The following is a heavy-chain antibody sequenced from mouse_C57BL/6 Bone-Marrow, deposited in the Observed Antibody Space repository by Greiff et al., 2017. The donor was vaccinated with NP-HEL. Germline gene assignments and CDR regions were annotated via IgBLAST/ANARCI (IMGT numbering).Heavy chain of an antibody. D-gene: IGHD1-1*01. Sequence: QVQLKQSGAELARPGASVKLSCKASGYTFTSYGISWVKQRTGQGLEWIGEIYPRSGNTYYNEKFKGKATLTADKSSSTAYMELRSLTSEDSAVYFCARCYGSSYGCYYAMDYWGQGTSVTVSS. CDR2: IYPRSGNT. CDR1: GYTFTSYG. J-gene: IGHJ4*01. V-gene: IGHV1-81*01. CDR3: ARCYGSSYGCYYAMDY.